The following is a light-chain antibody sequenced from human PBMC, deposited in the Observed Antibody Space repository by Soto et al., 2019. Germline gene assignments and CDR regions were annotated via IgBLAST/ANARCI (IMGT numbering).Light chain of an antibody. CDR2: GAS. CDR3: QQYGSSSYT. Sequence: EIVLTQSRGTLSLSPGERATLSCRASQSVSSSYLAWYQQKPGQAPRPLIYGASSRATGIPDRFSGSGSGTDFTLTISRLEPEDFAVYYCQQYGSSSYTFGQGTKLEIK. J-gene: IGKJ2*01. CDR1: QSVSSSY. V-gene: IGKV3-20*01.